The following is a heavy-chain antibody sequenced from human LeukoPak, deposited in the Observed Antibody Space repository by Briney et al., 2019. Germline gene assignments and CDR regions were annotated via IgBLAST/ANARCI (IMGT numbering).Heavy chain of an antibody. CDR1: GFTFSSYW. J-gene: IGHJ6*03. Sequence: PGGSLRLSCAASGFTFSSYWMHWVRQAPGKGLVWVSRINSDGSSTSYADSVKGRFTISRDNAKNTLYLQMNGLRAEDTAVYYCARAQKYNNDFWSGSSYYYYYMDVWGKGTTVTVSS. D-gene: IGHD3-3*01. CDR2: INSDGSST. CDR3: ARAQKYNNDFWSGSSYYYYYMDV. V-gene: IGHV3-74*01.